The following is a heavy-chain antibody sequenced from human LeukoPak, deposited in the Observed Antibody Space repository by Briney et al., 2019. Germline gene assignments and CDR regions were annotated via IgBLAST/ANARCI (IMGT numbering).Heavy chain of an antibody. J-gene: IGHJ4*02. CDR3: ARRLRRAEGHY. D-gene: IGHD4-17*01. CDR2: IYPGDSDT. CDR1: GYTFTNSW. Sequence: GESLKISCKVSGYTFTNSWIGWVRQMPGKGLEWMGIIYPGDSDTRHSPSFQGQVTISADKSISSAYLQWSSLKASDTAMYYCARRLRRAEGHYWGQGTLVTASS. V-gene: IGHV5-51*01.